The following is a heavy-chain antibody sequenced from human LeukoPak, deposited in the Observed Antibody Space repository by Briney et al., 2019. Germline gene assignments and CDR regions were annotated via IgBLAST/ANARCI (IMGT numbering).Heavy chain of an antibody. CDR1: GFTFSNYW. V-gene: IGHV3-74*01. CDR3: ARDKYTSSSLDY. CDR2: INSDGSST. D-gene: IGHD6-6*01. J-gene: IGHJ4*02. Sequence: GGSLRLSCAASGFTFSNYWMHWVRQVPGKGLVWVSRINSDGSSTTYAGSVKGRSTVSRDNAKNTLYLQMNSLRAEDTAVYFCARDKYTSSSLDYWGQGTLVTVSS.